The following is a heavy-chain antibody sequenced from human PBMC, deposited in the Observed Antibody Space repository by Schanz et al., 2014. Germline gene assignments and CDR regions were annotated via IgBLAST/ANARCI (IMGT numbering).Heavy chain of an antibody. V-gene: IGHV1-2*02. J-gene: IGHJ5*01. CDR2: INPNSGGT. CDR1: GYTFTGYS. CDR3: GRDSDVSKYNLFDS. Sequence: QVQLVQSGADVKKPGASVKVSCKASGYTFTGYSMHWVRQAPGQGLEWMGWINPNSGGTNYAQKFQGRVTMTRDTSISAVYMELTRLTFDDTAIYYCGRDSDVSKYNLFDSWGQGTLVTVSS.